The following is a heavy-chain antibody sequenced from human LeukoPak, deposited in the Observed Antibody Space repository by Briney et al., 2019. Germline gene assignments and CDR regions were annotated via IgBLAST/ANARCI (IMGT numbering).Heavy chain of an antibody. V-gene: IGHV3-23*01. Sequence: GGSLRLSCAASGFTFSSYAMSWVRQAPGKGLERVSAISSSGGSTYYADSVKGRFTISRDNSKNTLYLQMNSLRAEDTAVYYCATDLTALVDYWGQGTLVTVSS. CDR2: ISSSGGST. CDR3: ATDLTALVDY. D-gene: IGHD5-18*01. CDR1: GFTFSSYA. J-gene: IGHJ4*02.